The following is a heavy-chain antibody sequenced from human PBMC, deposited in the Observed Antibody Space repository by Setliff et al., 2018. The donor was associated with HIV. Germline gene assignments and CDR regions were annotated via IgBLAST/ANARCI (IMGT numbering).Heavy chain of an antibody. Sequence: SVKVSCKASGGSFSSYGISWVRQAHGQGLEWMGCIIPILGITNYAQKFQGRVTISADKSTSTVSMELSSLRSGDTAVYHCARSSYDILTGYYKALEYWGQGTLVTVSS. V-gene: IGHV1-69*10. CDR1: GGSFSSYG. CDR2: IIPILGIT. CDR3: ARSSYDILTGYYKALEY. D-gene: IGHD3-9*01. J-gene: IGHJ4*02.